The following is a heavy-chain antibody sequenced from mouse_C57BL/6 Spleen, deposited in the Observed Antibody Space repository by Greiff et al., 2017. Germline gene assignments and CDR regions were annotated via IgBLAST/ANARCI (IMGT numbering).Heavy chain of an antibody. D-gene: IGHD2-4*01. Sequence: DVHLVESGGGLVKPGGSLKLSCAASGFTFSDYGMHWVRQAPEKGLEWVAYISSGSSTIYYADTVKGRFTISRDNAKNTLFLQMTSLRSEDTAMYYCARVYDYDPYYYAMDYWGQGTSVTVSS. CDR3: ARVYDYDPYYYAMDY. J-gene: IGHJ4*01. CDR2: ISSGSSTI. V-gene: IGHV5-17*01. CDR1: GFTFSDYG.